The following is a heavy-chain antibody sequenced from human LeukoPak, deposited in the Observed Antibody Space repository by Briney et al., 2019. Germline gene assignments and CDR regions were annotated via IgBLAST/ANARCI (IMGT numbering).Heavy chain of an antibody. CDR2: IWYDGSNK. J-gene: IGHJ6*02. V-gene: IGHV3-33*01. CDR3: ARETRIVVVTAIDYYYYYGMDV. Sequence: PGGSLRLSCAASGFTFSSYGMHWVCQAPGKGLEWVAVIWYDGSNKYHADSVKGRFTISRDNSKNTLYLQMNSLRAEDTAVYYCARETRIVVVTAIDYYYYYGMDVWGQGTTVTVSS. CDR1: GFTFSSYG. D-gene: IGHD2-21*02.